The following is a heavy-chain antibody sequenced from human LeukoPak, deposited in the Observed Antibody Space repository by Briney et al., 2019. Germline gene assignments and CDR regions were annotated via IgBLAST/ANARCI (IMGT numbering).Heavy chain of an antibody. Sequence: PSETLSLTCTVSGGSISSYYWCWIRQPPGKGLEWIGYIYYSGSTNYNPSLKSRVTISVDTSKNQFSLKLSSVTAADTAVYYCARNSCPSGSCYDNRGYFDYWGQGTLVTVSS. V-gene: IGHV4-59*08. CDR3: ARNSCPSGSCYDNRGYFDY. D-gene: IGHD2-15*01. J-gene: IGHJ4*02. CDR2: IYYSGST. CDR1: GGSISSYY.